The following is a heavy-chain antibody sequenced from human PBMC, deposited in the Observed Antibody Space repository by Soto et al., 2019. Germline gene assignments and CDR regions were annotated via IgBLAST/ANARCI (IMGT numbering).Heavy chain of an antibody. J-gene: IGHJ6*02. CDR1: GGSISSYY. Sequence: SETLSLTCTVSGGSISSYYWSWIRQPPGKGLEWIGYIYYSGSTNYNPSLKSRATISVDTSKNQFSLKLSSVTAADTAVYYCARDHFGYSSSWYGMDVWRQGTTVTVSS. CDR3: ARDHFGYSSSWYGMDV. D-gene: IGHD6-13*01. CDR2: IYYSGST. V-gene: IGHV4-59*01.